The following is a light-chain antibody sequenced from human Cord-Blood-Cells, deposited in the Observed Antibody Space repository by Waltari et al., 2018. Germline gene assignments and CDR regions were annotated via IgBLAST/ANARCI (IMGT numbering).Light chain of an antibody. Sequence: QSALTQPASVSGSPGQSITISCTGTSSDVGSYNLVSWYQQHPGKAPKLMIYEGSKRPSGVSNRCSGSKSGNTASLTISGLQAEDDADYYCCSYAGSSTWVCGGGTKLTVL. CDR3: CSYAGSSTWV. CDR2: EGS. J-gene: IGLJ3*02. CDR1: SSDVGSYNL. V-gene: IGLV2-23*01.